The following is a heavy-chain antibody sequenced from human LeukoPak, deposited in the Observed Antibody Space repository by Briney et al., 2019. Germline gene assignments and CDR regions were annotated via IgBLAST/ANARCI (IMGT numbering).Heavy chain of an antibody. V-gene: IGHV3-21*01. D-gene: IGHD2-2*01. CDR2: IGSSSSYI. CDR3: ARVVTSPPLFVIDY. CDR1: GFTFSSYS. J-gene: IGHJ4*02. Sequence: GGSLRLSCAASGFTFSSYSMNWVRQAPGKGLEWVSSIGSSSSYIYYADSVKGRLTISRDNAKNSLYLQMNSLRAEDTAVYYCARVVTSPPLFVIDYWGQGTLVTVSS.